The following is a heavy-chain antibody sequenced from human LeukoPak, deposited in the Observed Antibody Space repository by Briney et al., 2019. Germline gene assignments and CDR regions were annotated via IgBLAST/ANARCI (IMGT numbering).Heavy chain of an antibody. V-gene: IGHV3-30*03. D-gene: IGHD4-17*01. J-gene: IGHJ4*02. CDR1: GFTFSNYG. CDR3: ARGYYGDYYFDL. CDR2: LVYDGFYK. Sequence: GGSLRLSCAASGFTFSNYGMHWVRQAPGKGLEWVALLVYDGFYKYYADSVKGRFTISRDDSRNTLYLQLSSLRAEDTAVYYCARGYYGDYYFDLWGQGTLVIVSS.